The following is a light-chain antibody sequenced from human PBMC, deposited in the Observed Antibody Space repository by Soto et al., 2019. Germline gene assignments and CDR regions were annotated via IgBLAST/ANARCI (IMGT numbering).Light chain of an antibody. CDR2: EVS. CDR1: SSDFGGYNF. CDR3: CSYTSSSTYV. J-gene: IGLJ1*01. V-gene: IGLV2-14*01. Sequence: QSVLTQPASVSGSPGQSITISCTGTSSDFGGYNFVSWYQLHPGKAPKLIIYEVSDRPSGVSSRFSGSKSGNTASLTISGLQAEEEADYFCCSYTSSSTYVFGTGTKV.